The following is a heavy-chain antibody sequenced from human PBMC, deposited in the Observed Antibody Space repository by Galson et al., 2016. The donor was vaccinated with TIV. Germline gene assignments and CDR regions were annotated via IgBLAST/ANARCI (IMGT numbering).Heavy chain of an antibody. CDR2: VSYDGSNK. Sequence: SLRLSCAASGFIFERYTMHWVRQAPGKGLEWVAVVSYDGSNKYYAESVKGRFTISRDDSKNTLYLQMNGLRRDDSAVYYCASGVVAHTYYFYGMDVWGQGTTVTVSS. V-gene: IGHV3-30-3*01. J-gene: IGHJ6*02. CDR1: GFIFERYT. CDR3: ASGVVAHTYYFYGMDV. D-gene: IGHD2-15*01.